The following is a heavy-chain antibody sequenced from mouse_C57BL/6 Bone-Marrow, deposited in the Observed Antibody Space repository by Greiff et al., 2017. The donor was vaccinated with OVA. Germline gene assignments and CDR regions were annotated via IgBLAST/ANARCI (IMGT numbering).Heavy chain of an antibody. Sequence: VQLQQSGTVLARPGASVKMSCKTSGYTFTSYWMNWVKQSPGQGLEWIAAIYPGNSDTSYNQKFKGKAKLTAVTSASTAYMELSSLTTEDSAVYYCTRRDWYYFDYWGQGTTLTVSS. CDR1: GYTFTSYW. V-gene: IGHV1-5*01. J-gene: IGHJ2*01. CDR3: TRRDWYYFDY. CDR2: IYPGNSDT. D-gene: IGHD4-1*01.